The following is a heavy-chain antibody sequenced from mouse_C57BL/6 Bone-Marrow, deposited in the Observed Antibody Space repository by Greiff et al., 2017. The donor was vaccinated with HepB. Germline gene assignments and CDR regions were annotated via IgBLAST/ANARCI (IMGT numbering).Heavy chain of an antibody. V-gene: IGHV5-9-1*02. D-gene: IGHD1-1*01. Sequence: EVKVEESGEGLVKPGGSLKLSCAASGFTFSSYAMSWVRQTPEKRLEWVAYISSGGDYIYYADTVKGRFTISRDNARNTLYLQMSSLKSEDTAMYYCTRDNYGSSFSFDYWGQGTTLTVSS. CDR3: TRDNYGSSFSFDY. CDR1: GFTFSSYA. CDR2: ISSGGDYI. J-gene: IGHJ2*01.